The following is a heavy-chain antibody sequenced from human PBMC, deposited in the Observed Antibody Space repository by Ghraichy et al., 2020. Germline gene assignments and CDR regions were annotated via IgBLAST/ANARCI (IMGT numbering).Heavy chain of an antibody. CDR2: IYYSGST. CDR1: GGSISSGDYY. D-gene: IGHD5-12*01. V-gene: IGHV4-30-4*01. J-gene: IGHJ6*03. Sequence: SETLSLTCTVSGGSISSGDYYWSWIRQPPGKGLEWIGYIYYSGSTYYNPSLKSRVTISVDTSKNQFSLKLSSVTAADTAVYYCARGGGDYSGITSFDMDVWGKGTTVTVSS. CDR3: ARGGGDYSGITSFDMDV.